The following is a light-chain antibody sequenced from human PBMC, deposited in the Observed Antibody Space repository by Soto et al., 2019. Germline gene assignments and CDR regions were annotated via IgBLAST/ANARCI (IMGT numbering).Light chain of an antibody. V-gene: IGKV3-20*01. CDR1: QSVSSNN. Sequence: EIVLTQSPGTLSLSPGERATLSCRASQSVSSNNLAWYQQKPGQAPRLLIYGTSTRATGIPDRFSGSGSGTDFTLIISRLEPEDFAVYYCQQYGSSRTFGQGTKVDMK. CDR2: GTS. CDR3: QQYGSSRT. J-gene: IGKJ1*01.